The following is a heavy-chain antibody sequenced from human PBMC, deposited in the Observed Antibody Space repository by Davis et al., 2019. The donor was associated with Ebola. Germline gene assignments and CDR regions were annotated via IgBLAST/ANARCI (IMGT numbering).Heavy chain of an antibody. CDR1: GFTFSSYA. V-gene: IGHV3-9*01. J-gene: IGHJ4*02. D-gene: IGHD2-2*01. CDR2: ISWNSGSI. Sequence: SLKISCAASGFTFSSYAMHWVRQAPGKGLEWVSGISWNSGSIGYADSVKGRFTISRDNAKNSLYLQMNSLRAEDTALYYCAKDIGEASCYDYWGQGTLVTVSS. CDR3: AKDIGEASCYDY.